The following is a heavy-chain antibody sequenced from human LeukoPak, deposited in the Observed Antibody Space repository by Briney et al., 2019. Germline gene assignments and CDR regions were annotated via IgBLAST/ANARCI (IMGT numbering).Heavy chain of an antibody. CDR2: IYSGGST. J-gene: IGHJ4*02. Sequence: GGSLRLSCAASGFTFSSYAMSWVRQAPGKGLEWVSVIYSGGSTYYADSVKGRFTISRDNSRNTLYLQMNSLRAEDTAVYYCARDRAKVIATLMGWGQGTLVTVSS. CDR3: ARDRAKVIATLMG. D-gene: IGHD2-21*01. CDR1: GFTFSSYA. V-gene: IGHV3-66*02.